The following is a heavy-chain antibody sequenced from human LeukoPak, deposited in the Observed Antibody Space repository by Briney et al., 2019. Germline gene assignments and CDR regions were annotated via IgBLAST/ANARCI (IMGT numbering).Heavy chain of an antibody. J-gene: IGHJ4*02. CDR3: ASGEMTTVDY. D-gene: IGHD4-17*01. V-gene: IGHV3-30-3*01. Sequence: PGGSLRLSCVASGFTFSSYAMHWVRQAPGKGLEWVAVISYDGSNKYYADSVKGRFTISRDNSKNTLYLQMNSLRAEDTAVYYCASGEMTTVDYWGQGTLVTVSS. CDR1: GFTFSSYA. CDR2: ISYDGSNK.